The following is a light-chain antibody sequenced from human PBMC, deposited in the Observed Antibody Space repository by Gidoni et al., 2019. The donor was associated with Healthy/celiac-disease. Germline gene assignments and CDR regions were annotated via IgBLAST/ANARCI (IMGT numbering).Light chain of an antibody. CDR3: QQRSNWPPTLT. V-gene: IGKV3-11*01. CDR2: DTS. CDR1: QSVSSY. J-gene: IGKJ4*01. Sequence: EIVLTQSSATLSLSPGDRATLSCSASQSVSSYLAWYQQKPGQAPRLLIYDTSNRATGIPARFSGSGSGTDFTLTISSLEPEDFAVYYCQQRSNWPPTLTFGGGTKVEIK.